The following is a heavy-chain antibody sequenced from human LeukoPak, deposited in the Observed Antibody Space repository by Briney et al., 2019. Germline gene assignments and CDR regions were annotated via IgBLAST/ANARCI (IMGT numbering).Heavy chain of an antibody. D-gene: IGHD5-24*01. CDR3: AKDLHYNDGRWEFDP. Sequence: GGSLRLSCAGSGSTFSTFAMTWVRQAPGKGLEWVSGVVGGGTTYYADSVKGRFTLSKDNSKKTVYLQMNSLRVEDTAIYYYAKDLHYNDGRWEFDPWGQGTLVTVSS. J-gene: IGHJ5*02. CDR2: VVGGGTT. V-gene: IGHV3-23*01. CDR1: GSTFSTFA.